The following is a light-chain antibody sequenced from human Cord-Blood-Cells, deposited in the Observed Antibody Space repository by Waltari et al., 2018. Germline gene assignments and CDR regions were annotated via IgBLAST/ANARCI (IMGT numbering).Light chain of an antibody. J-gene: IGLJ3*02. Sequence: QSALTQPASVSGSPGQSITFSCTGTSSDVGSYNLVSWYQQHPGKAPKLMIYEGSKRPSGVSNRFPGSKSGNTASLTISGLQAEDEADYYCCSYAGSSSWVFGGGTKLTVL. V-gene: IGLV2-23*01. CDR3: CSYAGSSSWV. CDR1: SSDVGSYNL. CDR2: EGS.